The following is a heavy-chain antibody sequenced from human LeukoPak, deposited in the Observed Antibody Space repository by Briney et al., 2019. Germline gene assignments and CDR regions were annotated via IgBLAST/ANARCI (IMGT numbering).Heavy chain of an antibody. D-gene: IGHD1-26*01. Sequence: GESLKISCKASGYTSTTYWIGWVRQMPGRGLEWMGIIYRGDSDTRYSPSFQGQVTISADKSISTAYLQWSSLKASDTAMYYCARRYSGSYSAFDIWGQGTMVTVSS. CDR3: ARRYSGSYSAFDI. J-gene: IGHJ3*02. CDR1: GYTSTTYW. CDR2: IYRGDSDT. V-gene: IGHV5-51*01.